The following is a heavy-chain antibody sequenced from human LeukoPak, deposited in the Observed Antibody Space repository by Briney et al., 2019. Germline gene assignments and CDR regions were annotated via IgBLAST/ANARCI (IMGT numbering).Heavy chain of an antibody. CDR1: GGSISSYY. D-gene: IGHD3-3*01. V-gene: IGHV4-59*01. Sequence: KPSETLSLTCTVSGGSISSYYWSWIRQPPGKGLEWIGYIYYSGSTNYNPSLKSRVTISVDTSKNQFSLKLSSVTAADTAVYYCARGVWEWTDDPPRDVWGKGTTVTVSS. CDR3: ARGVWEWTDDPPRDV. CDR2: IYYSGST. J-gene: IGHJ6*04.